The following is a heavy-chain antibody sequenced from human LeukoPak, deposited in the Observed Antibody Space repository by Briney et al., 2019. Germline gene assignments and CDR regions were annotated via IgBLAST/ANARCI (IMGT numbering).Heavy chain of an antibody. CDR2: ISYDGTSQ. Sequence: GRSLRLSCAASGFTFSNYGMHWVRQAPGKGLEWVTGISYDGTSQYYADSVKGRFTISRGNSRNTMFLQMNSLRAEDTALYYCTKDKGYGDYYYYYGMDVWGQGTTVTVSS. CDR1: GFTFSNYG. D-gene: IGHD4-17*01. J-gene: IGHJ6*02. CDR3: TKDKGYGDYYYYYGMDV. V-gene: IGHV3-30*18.